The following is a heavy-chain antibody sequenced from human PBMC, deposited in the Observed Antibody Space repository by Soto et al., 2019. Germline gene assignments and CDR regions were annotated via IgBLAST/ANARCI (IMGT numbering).Heavy chain of an antibody. CDR1: GGTFSSNT. J-gene: IGHJ5*02. D-gene: IGHD3-3*01. V-gene: IGHV1-69*02. CDR3: ARAGGITIFGEGVDP. CDR2: IIPMFGIA. Sequence: QVQLVQSGAEVKKPGSSVKVSCKASGGTFSSNTINWVRQAPGQGLEWMGRIIPMFGIANYAQKFQGRVTITADKSTSTAYMELSSLRSEDTGVYYCARAGGITIFGEGVDPWGQGTLVTVSS.